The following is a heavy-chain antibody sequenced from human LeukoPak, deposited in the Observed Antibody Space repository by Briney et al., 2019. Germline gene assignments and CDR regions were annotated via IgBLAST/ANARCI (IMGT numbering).Heavy chain of an antibody. CDR2: INHSGST. V-gene: IGHV4-30-2*01. D-gene: IGHD2-15*01. J-gene: IGHJ4*02. CDR3: ARGRASRNVVVVAATLFDY. CDR1: GGSISSGGYY. Sequence: SQTLSLTCTVSGGSISSGGYYWSWIRQPPGKGLEWIGEINHSGSTNYNPSLKSRVTISVDTSKNQFSLKLSSVTAADTAVYYCARGRASRNVVVVAATLFDYWGQGTLVTVSS.